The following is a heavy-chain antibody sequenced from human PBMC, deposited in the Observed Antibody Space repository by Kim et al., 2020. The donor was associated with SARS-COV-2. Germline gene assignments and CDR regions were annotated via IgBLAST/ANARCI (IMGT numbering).Heavy chain of an antibody. J-gene: IGHJ3*02. V-gene: IGHV5-51*01. Sequence: GESLKISCKGSGYNFPNYWIGWVRQISGKGLEWIGIIYPGDSDTKYRPSFQGQVTISADRSTNTAYLQWSSLKASDTAMYYCARGKDSGSPGCFDIWGQGTMVTVSS. CDR1: GYNFPNYW. CDR3: ARGKDSGSPGCFDI. CDR2: IYPGDSDT. D-gene: IGHD1-26*01.